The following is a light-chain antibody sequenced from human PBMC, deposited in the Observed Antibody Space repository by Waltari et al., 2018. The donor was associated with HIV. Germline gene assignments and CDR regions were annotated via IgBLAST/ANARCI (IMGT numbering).Light chain of an antibody. CDR1: QTISSY. V-gene: IGKV1-39*01. Sequence: DIQMTQSPSSLSASVGDRVTIAFRASQTISSYLNWYQQKPGKAPELLIYAASSLQSGVPSRFSGSGSETDFTLTISSLQPEDFATYYCQQSYSTPRTFGQGTKVATK. J-gene: IGKJ1*01. CDR3: QQSYSTPRT. CDR2: AAS.